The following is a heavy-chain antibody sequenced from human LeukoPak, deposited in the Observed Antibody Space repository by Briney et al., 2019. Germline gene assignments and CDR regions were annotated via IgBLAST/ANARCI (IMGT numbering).Heavy chain of an antibody. J-gene: IGHJ4*02. Sequence: SETLSLTCAVYGGSFSGYYWSWIRQPSGKGLEWIGEINHSGSTNYNPSLKSRVTISVDTSKNQFSLKLSSVTAADTAVYYCARESGGSRGYSYGFDYWGQGTLVTVSS. V-gene: IGHV4-34*01. D-gene: IGHD5-18*01. CDR3: ARESGGSRGYSYGFDY. CDR1: GGSFSGYY. CDR2: INHSGST.